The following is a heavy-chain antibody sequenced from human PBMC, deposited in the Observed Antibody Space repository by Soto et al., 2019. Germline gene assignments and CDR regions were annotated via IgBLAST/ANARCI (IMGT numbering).Heavy chain of an antibody. CDR1: GGSISSYY. Sequence: SETLSLTCTVSGGSISSYYWSWIRQPPGKGLEWIGYIFYSGTAYYNPSLKSRLTISVDTSKNQFSLKLSSVTAADTAVYYCARTDYGTAYFDPWGQGSLVTV. V-gene: IGHV4-59*08. CDR3: ARTDYGTAYFDP. J-gene: IGHJ5*02. CDR2: IFYSGTA. D-gene: IGHD3-10*01.